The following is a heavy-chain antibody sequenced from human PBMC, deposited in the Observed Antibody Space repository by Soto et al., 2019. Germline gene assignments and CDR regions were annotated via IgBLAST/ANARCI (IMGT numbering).Heavy chain of an antibody. J-gene: IGHJ6*02. CDR2: ISSSSSYI. CDR3: ARLSSEAWTYYYYGMDV. CDR1: GFTFSSYS. D-gene: IGHD2-15*01. V-gene: IGHV3-21*01. Sequence: PVESLRISGAASGFTFSSYSMNWVRQAPGKGLEWVSSISSSSSYIYYADSVKGRFTISRDNAKNSLYLQMNSLRAEDTAVYYCARLSSEAWTYYYYGMDVWGQGTTVTVSS.